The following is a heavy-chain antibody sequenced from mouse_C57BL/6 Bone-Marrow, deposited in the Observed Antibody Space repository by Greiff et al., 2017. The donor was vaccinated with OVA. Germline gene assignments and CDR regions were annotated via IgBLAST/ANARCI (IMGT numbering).Heavy chain of an antibody. CDR3: ARDYGSSYDYAMDY. V-gene: IGHV5-17*01. CDR1: GFTFSDYG. CDR2: ISSGSSTI. D-gene: IGHD1-1*01. J-gene: IGHJ4*01. Sequence: EVKVEESGGGLVKPGGSLKLSCAASGFTFSDYGMHWVRQAPEKGLEWVAYISSGSSTIYYADTVKGRFTISRDNAKNTLFLQMTSLRSEDTAMYYCARDYGSSYDYAMDYWGQGTSVTVSS.